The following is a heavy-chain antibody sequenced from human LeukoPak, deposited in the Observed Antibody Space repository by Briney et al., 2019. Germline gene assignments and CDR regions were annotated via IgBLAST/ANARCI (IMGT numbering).Heavy chain of an antibody. CDR3: ARDHCSGGSCSFDY. D-gene: IGHD2-15*01. V-gene: IGHV1-69*13. CDR2: IIPIFGTA. J-gene: IGHJ4*02. Sequence: SVKVSCMASGGTFSSYAISWVRQAPGQGLEWMGGIIPIFGTANYAQKFQGRVTITADESTSTAYMELSSLRSEDTAVYYCARDHCSGGSCSFDYWGQGTLVTVSS. CDR1: GGTFSSYA.